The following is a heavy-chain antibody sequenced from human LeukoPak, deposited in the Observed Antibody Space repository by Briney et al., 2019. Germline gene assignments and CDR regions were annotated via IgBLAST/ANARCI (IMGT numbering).Heavy chain of an antibody. Sequence: GASVKVSCKASGYTLTSYGISWVRQAPGQGLEWMGWISAYNGNTNYAQKLQGRVTITADESTSTAYMELSSLRSEDTAVYYCARSSGPYYYDSSGYGYWGQGTLVTVSS. CDR1: GYTLTSYG. J-gene: IGHJ4*02. CDR2: ISAYNGNT. D-gene: IGHD3-22*01. CDR3: ARSSGPYYYDSSGYGY. V-gene: IGHV1-18*01.